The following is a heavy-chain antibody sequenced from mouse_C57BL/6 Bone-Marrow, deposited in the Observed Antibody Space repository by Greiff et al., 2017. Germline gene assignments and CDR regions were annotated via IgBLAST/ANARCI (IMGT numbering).Heavy chain of an antibody. Sequence: VQLQQSGAELVRPGASVTLSCKASGYTFTDYEMHWVKQTPVHGLEWIGAIDPETGGTAYNQKFKGKAILTADKSSSTAYMELRILASEDSAVYYCTRVLRGFAYWGQGTLVTVSA. J-gene: IGHJ3*01. V-gene: IGHV1-15*01. CDR3: TRVLRGFAY. D-gene: IGHD1-1*01. CDR1: GYTFTDYE. CDR2: IDPETGGT.